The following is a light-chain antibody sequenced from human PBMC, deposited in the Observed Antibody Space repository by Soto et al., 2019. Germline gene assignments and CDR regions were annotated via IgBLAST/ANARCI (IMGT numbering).Light chain of an antibody. V-gene: IGLV7-46*01. CDR2: DTS. J-gene: IGLJ3*02. CDR3: QSYDSSLSAL. Sequence: QAVVTQEPSLTVSPGGTVTLTCGSSTGAVTSGHYPYWFQQKPGQAPRTLIYDTSNKHSWTPARFSGSLLGGKAALTLSGAQPEDEAEYYCQSYDSSLSALFGGGTQLTVL. CDR1: TGAVTSGHY.